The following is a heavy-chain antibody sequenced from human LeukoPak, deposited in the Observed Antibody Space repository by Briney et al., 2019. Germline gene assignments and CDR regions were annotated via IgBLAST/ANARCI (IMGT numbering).Heavy chain of an antibody. CDR2: IKKDGSDK. V-gene: IGHV3-7*01. D-gene: IGHD3-10*02. Sequence: PGGSLRLSCAASGFTFSSYWMTWVRQAPGKGLEWVANIKKDGSDKNYVDSVKGRFTISRDNAKNSLYLQMNSLRAEDTAVCYCAELGITMIGGVWGKGTTVTISS. CDR1: GFTFSSYW. CDR3: AELGITMIGGV. J-gene: IGHJ6*04.